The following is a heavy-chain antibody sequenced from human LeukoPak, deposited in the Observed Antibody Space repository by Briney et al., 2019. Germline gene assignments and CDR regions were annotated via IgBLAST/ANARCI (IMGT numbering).Heavy chain of an antibody. CDR2: IYYSGST. V-gene: IGHV4-39*01. D-gene: IGHD3-3*01. CDR1: GGSITSSSYY. CDR3: TRQWSNCWSDY. Sequence: SETLSLTCTVSGGSITSSSYYWGWIRQPPGKGLEWIGSIYYSGSTYYNPSLKSRVTISVDTSKNQFSLKLSSVTAADTAVYYCTRQWSNCWSDYWGQGTLVTVSS. J-gene: IGHJ4*02.